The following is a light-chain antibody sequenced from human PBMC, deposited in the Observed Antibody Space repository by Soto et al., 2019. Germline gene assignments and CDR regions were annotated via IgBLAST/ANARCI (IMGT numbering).Light chain of an antibody. CDR1: RGISSY. V-gene: IGKV1-9*01. J-gene: IGKJ1*01. CDR2: AAS. Sequence: IQLTQSPSSLSASVGDRVTITCRASRGISSYLAWYQQKPGEAPKLLIYAASTLQSGVPSRFSGSGSGTDFTLTISSLQPEDFATYYCQQYNSYPWTFGQGTKVDIK. CDR3: QQYNSYPWT.